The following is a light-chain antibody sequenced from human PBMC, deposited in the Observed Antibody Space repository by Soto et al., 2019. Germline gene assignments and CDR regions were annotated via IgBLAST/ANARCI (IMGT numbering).Light chain of an antibody. CDR1: QDISDY. J-gene: IGKJ5*01. V-gene: IGKV1-39*01. CDR2: GAS. Sequence: DTPMAQSPSSLSASVGDRVTITCPASQDISDYVNWYQQKPGKAPKLLIYGASNLETGVPSRFSGGGSGTDFTLTIGSLQPEDSATYYCQQSYSPPPITFGQGTRLEIK. CDR3: QQSYSPPPIT.